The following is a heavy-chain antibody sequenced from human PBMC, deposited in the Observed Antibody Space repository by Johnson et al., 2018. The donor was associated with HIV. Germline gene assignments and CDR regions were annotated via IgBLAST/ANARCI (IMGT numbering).Heavy chain of an antibody. D-gene: IGHD3-16*02. CDR1: GFTFDDYT. Sequence: VQLVESGGVVVQPGGSLRLSCAASGFTFDDYTMHWVRQAPGKGLEWVSLISWDGGSTYYADSVKGRFTISRDKGKNSMYLQMNSQRTEDAALYYCAKGIMITVGGVIVKPHAFDIWGHGTVVTVSS. J-gene: IGHJ3*02. V-gene: IGHV3-43*01. CDR3: AKGIMITVGGVIVKPHAFDI. CDR2: ISWDGGST.